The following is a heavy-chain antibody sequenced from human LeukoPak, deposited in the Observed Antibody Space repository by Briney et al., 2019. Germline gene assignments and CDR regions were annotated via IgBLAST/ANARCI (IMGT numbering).Heavy chain of an antibody. J-gene: IGHJ4*02. CDR2: IIPMFGTT. D-gene: IGHD2-2*01. V-gene: IGHV1-69*06. CDR3: AKGVVVAPDVTPFDY. CDR1: GGTFSSYT. Sequence: SVKVSCKASGGTFSSYTISWVRLAPGQGLEWMGGIIPMFGTTNYAQKFQGRVTITADKTTSTAYMELSSLRSEDTAVYYCAKGVVVAPDVTPFDYWGQGTLVTVSS.